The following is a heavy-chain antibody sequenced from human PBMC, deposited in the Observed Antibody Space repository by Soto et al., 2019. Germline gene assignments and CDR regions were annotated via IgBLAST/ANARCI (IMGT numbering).Heavy chain of an antibody. CDR1: GYSFTSYA. V-gene: IGHV1-3*01. Sequence: ASVKVSCKASGYSFTSYAIHWVRQAPGQRLEWMGWINSGSVNTQYSQKFQDRVTFTRDTSASTAYMDLSSLTSEDTAVYYCASGFNWDDEKATKDFCGQGTMVTVSS. CDR2: INSGSVNT. J-gene: IGHJ3*01. CDR3: ASGFNWDDEKATKDF. D-gene: IGHD1-20*01.